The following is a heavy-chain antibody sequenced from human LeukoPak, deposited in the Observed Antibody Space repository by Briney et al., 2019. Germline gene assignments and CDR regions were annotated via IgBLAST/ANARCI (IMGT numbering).Heavy chain of an antibody. J-gene: IGHJ5*02. CDR2: ISAYNGNT. V-gene: IGHV1-18*01. Sequence: GASVKVSCKASGYTFTSYGISWVRQAPGQGLEWMGWISAYNGNTNYAQKLQGRVTMTTDTSTSTAYMELRSLRSDDTAVYYCARYCSSTSCPGPFRYWFDPWGQGTLATVSS. CDR1: GYTFTSYG. CDR3: ARYCSSTSCPGPFRYWFDP. D-gene: IGHD2-2*01.